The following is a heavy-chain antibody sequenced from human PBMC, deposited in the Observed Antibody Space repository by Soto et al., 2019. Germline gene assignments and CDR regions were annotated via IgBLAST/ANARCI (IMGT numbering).Heavy chain of an antibody. CDR1: GGSVSSGSYY. D-gene: IGHD3-16*01. CDR3: ARGRAYMGY. Sequence: SETLSLTCTVSGGSVSSGSYYWSWIRQPPGKGLEWIGYIYYSGSTNYNPSLKSRVTISVDTSKNQFSLKLSSVTAADTAVYYCARGRAYMGYWGQGTLVTVSS. CDR2: IYYSGST. V-gene: IGHV4-61*01. J-gene: IGHJ4*02.